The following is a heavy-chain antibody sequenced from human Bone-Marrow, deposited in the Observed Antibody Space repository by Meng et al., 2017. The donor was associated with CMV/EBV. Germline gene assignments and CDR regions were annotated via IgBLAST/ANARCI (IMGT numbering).Heavy chain of an antibody. CDR2: ISAYNGNT. V-gene: IGHV1-18*01. Sequence: ASVKVSCKASGYTFTSYGISWVRQAPGQGLEWMGWISAYNGNTNYAQKFQGRVTMTTDTSTSTAYMELSSLRSEDTAVYYCASHDYSNYYYYYGMDVWGQGTTVTVSS. J-gene: IGHJ6*02. CDR3: ASHDYSNYYYYYGMDV. D-gene: IGHD4-11*01. CDR1: GYTFTSYG.